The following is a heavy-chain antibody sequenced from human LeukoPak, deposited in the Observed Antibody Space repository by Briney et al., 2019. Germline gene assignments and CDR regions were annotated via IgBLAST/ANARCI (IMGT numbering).Heavy chain of an antibody. CDR2: IYYSGST. Sequence: PSETLSLTCTVSGGSISSSSYYWGWIRQPPGKGLEWIGRIYYSGSTYYNPSLKSRVTISVDTSKNQFSLKLSSVTAADTAVYYCARLGYYDSSVGYWGQGTLVTVSS. D-gene: IGHD3-22*01. J-gene: IGHJ4*02. V-gene: IGHV4-39*01. CDR3: ARLGYYDSSVGY. CDR1: GGSISSSSYY.